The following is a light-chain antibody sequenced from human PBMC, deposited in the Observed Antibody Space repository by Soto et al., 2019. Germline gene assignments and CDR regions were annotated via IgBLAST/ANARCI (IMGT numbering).Light chain of an antibody. V-gene: IGKV3-15*01. CDR1: QSISDT. CDR3: QQYGNSPLT. CDR2: GAS. J-gene: IGKJ4*01. Sequence: EIVVTQSPATLSVSPWGRATLSCRASQSISDTLAWYQQKPGQAPRLLIHGASTRATGFPARFSGSGSGTDFTLAISGLEPEDFAVYYCQQYGNSPLTFGAGTKVDI.